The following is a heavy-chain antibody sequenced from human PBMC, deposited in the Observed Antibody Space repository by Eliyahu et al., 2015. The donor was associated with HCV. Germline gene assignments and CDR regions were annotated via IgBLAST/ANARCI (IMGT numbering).Heavy chain of an antibody. J-gene: IGHJ3*02. CDR1: GFTFSSYG. CDR3: VIIGSPGAFDI. Sequence: QVQLVESGGGVVQPGRSLRLSCAASGFTFSSYGMHWVRQAPGKGLEWVAVISYDGSNKYYADSVKGRFTISRDNSKNTLYLQMNSLRAEDTAVYYCVIIGSPGAFDIWGQGTMVTVSS. D-gene: IGHD2-15*01. CDR2: ISYDGSNK. V-gene: IGHV3-30*03.